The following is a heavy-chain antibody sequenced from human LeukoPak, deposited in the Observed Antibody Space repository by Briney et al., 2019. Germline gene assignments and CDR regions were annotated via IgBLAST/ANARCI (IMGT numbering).Heavy chain of an antibody. J-gene: IGHJ5*02. CDR2: INSDSGFT. CDR3: ARNFDMKGFDP. CDR1: GYAFTGYY. V-gene: IGHV1-2*02. D-gene: IGHD3-9*01. Sequence: ASVKVSCKASGYAFTGYYMNWVRQAPGQGLEWMGWINSDSGFTKYAQKFQGRVTMTRDTSITTVYMDLTRLTSDDTAVYYCARNFDMKGFDPWGQGTLVTVSS.